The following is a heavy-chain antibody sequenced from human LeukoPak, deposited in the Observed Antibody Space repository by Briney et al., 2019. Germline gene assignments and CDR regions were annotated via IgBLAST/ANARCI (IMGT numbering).Heavy chain of an antibody. J-gene: IGHJ4*02. Sequence: KVSCKASGYTFTSYAMHWVRQMPGKGLEWMGIIYPGDSDTRYSPSFQGQVTISADKSIRTAYLQWSSLKASDIAMYYCARHTGYCSGGSCYGDFWGQGTLVTVSS. CDR3: ARHTGYCSGGSCYGDF. D-gene: IGHD2-15*01. CDR2: IYPGDSDT. CDR1: GYTFTSYA. V-gene: IGHV5-51*01.